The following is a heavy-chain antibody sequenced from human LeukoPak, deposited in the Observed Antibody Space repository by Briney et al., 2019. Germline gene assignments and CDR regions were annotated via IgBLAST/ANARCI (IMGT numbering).Heavy chain of an antibody. Sequence: GGSLRLSCAASGFTFSSYWMHWVRQAPGKGLMWVSRINSDGSSTSYADSVKGRFTISRDNAKNTLYLQMNSLRAEDTAVYYCARDDPDTAMVDWGQGTLVTVSS. J-gene: IGHJ4*02. D-gene: IGHD5-18*01. V-gene: IGHV3-74*01. CDR1: GFTFSSYW. CDR2: INSDGSST. CDR3: ARDDPDTAMVD.